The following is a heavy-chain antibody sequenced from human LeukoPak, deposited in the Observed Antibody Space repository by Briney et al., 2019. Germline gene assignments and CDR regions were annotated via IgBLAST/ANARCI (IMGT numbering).Heavy chain of an antibody. CDR2: IYAGDSDT. CDR3: ARRYSGIYYHFDY. D-gene: IGHD1-26*01. CDR1: GYIFSNYW. V-gene: IGHV5-51*01. Sequence: GESLKISCKNFGYIFSNYWIGWVRQMPGKGLELMGIIYAGDSDTRYSPSFHGQVTISVDKSISPAYLQWSSLQASDTAMYYCARRYSGIYYHFDYWGQGTLVTVSS. J-gene: IGHJ4*02.